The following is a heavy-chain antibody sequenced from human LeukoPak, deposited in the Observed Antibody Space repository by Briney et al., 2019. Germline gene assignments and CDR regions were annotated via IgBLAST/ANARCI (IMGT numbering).Heavy chain of an antibody. J-gene: IGHJ4*02. CDR2: ISYDGSNK. CDR1: GFTFSSYA. V-gene: IGHV3-30*04. Sequence: GGSLRLSCAASGFTFSSYAMHWVRQAPGKGLEWVAVISYDGSNKYYADSVKGRFTISRDNSKNTLYLQMNSLRAEDTAVYYCAREVGPAATGSLYYWGQGTLVTVSP. D-gene: IGHD2-2*01. CDR3: AREVGPAATGSLYY.